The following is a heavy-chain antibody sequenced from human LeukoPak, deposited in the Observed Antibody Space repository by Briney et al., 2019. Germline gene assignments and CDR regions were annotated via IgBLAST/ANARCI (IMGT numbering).Heavy chain of an antibody. V-gene: IGHV4-38-2*02. J-gene: IGHJ2*01. Sequence: SETLSLTCTVSGYSFSSGYYWGWIRQTPEKGLEWMGYVCYPETTSYRPSLNSRVAISLDTSKNQFSLRLSSVTAADTAVYYCASGGIAGWYFDLWGRGTLVTVSS. D-gene: IGHD1-14*01. CDR1: GYSFSSGYY. CDR2: VCYPETT. CDR3: ASGGIAGWYFDL.